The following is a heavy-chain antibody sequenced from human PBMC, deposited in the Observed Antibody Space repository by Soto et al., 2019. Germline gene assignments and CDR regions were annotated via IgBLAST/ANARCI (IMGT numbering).Heavy chain of an antibody. CDR1: GFTFSTYG. J-gene: IGHJ4*02. CDR2: ISYDGNNK. CDR3: AKDHLPSTVTTPGY. Sequence: QVQLVESGGGVVQPGRSLRLSCAASGFTFSTYGMHWVRQAPGKGLGWVAVISYDGNNKYYAESVKGRFTIARDNSKNTLFLQMDSLRAEDTAVYYCAKDHLPSTVTTPGYWGQGTLVTVSS. D-gene: IGHD4-17*01. V-gene: IGHV3-30*18.